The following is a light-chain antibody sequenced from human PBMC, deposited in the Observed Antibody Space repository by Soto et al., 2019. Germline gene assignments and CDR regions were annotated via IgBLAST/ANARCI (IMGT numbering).Light chain of an antibody. CDR3: QQRSNWPLSYT. V-gene: IGKV3-11*01. J-gene: IGKJ2*01. Sequence: EIVLTQSPATLSLSPGERATLSCRASQSVSSYLAWYQQKPGQAPRLLIYDASNRATGIPARFSGSGSGTHFTLTISSLEPEDFAVYYCQQRSNWPLSYTFGQGTKLDIK. CDR1: QSVSSY. CDR2: DAS.